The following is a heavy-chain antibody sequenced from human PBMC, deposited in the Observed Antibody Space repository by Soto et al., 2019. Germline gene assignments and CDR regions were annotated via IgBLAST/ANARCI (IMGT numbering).Heavy chain of an antibody. CDR2: MNPNSGNT. V-gene: IGHV1-8*01. CDR3: ARLLIKYNWREYNWFDP. J-gene: IGHJ5*02. D-gene: IGHD1-1*01. CDR1: GYTFTSYD. Sequence: GASVKVSCKASGYTFTSYDINWVRQATGQGLEWMGWMNPNSGNTGYAQKFQGRVTMTRNTSISTAYMELSSLRSEDTAVYYCARLLIKYNWREYNWFDPWGQGTLVTVSS.